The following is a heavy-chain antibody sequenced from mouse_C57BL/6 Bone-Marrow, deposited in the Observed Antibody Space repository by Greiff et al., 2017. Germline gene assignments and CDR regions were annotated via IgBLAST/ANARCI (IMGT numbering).Heavy chain of an antibody. J-gene: IGHJ3*01. Sequence: VQLQQPGAELVKPGASVKLSCKASGYTFTSYWMHWVKQRPGQGLEWIGMIHPNSGSTNYNEKFKSKATLTVDKSSSTAYMPLSSLTSEDSAVYYGARSYPGFAYGGQGTLVTVSA. CDR2: IHPNSGST. D-gene: IGHD1-1*01. CDR1: GYTFTSYW. CDR3: ARSYPGFAY. V-gene: IGHV1-64*01.